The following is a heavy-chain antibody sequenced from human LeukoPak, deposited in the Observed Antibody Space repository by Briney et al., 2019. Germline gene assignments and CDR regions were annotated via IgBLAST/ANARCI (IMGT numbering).Heavy chain of an antibody. D-gene: IGHD6-19*01. CDR2: ISGSGGST. Sequence: GGSLRLSCAASGFTFSSNAMSWVRQAPGKGLEWVSAISGSGGSTYYADSVKGRFTISRDNSKNTLFLQLNSLRAEDTAVYYCATQSSGWSSSFDYWGRGTLVAVSS. CDR3: ATQSSGWSSSFDY. J-gene: IGHJ4*02. CDR1: GFTFSSNA. V-gene: IGHV3-23*01.